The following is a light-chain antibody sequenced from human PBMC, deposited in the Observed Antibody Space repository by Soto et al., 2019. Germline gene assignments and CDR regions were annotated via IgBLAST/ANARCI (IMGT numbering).Light chain of an antibody. CDR2: GNS. CDR3: VSFAGGTYV. J-gene: IGLJ1*01. V-gene: IGLV1-40*01. CDR1: SSNIGAGFD. Sequence: QSVLTQPPSVSGAPGQRVTISCTGSSSNIGAGFDVHWYHQIAGTAPKLLIYGNSNRPSGVPDRFSGSKSGTSASLAINGLQAEDEANYYCVSFAGGTYVFGTGTKLTVL.